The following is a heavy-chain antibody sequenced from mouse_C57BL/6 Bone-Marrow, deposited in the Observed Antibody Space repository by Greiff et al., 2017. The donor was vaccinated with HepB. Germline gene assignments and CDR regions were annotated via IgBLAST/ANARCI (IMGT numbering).Heavy chain of an antibody. V-gene: IGHV14-4*01. CDR1: GFNIKDDY. J-gene: IGHJ2*01. CDR3: TTRITTVVSYYFDY. CDR2: IDPENGDT. Sequence: VQLQQSGAELVRPGASVKLSCTASGFNIKDDYMHWVKQRPEQGLEWIGWIDPENGDTEYASNFQGKATITADTSSNTAYLQLSSLTSEDTAVYYCTTRITTVVSYYFDYWGQGTTLTVSS. D-gene: IGHD1-1*01.